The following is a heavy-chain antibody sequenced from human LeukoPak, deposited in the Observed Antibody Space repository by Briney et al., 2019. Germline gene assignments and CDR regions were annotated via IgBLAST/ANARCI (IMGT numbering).Heavy chain of an antibody. D-gene: IGHD3-16*02. CDR1: GFTFSSYE. J-gene: IGHJ4*02. CDR2: ISSSGSTI. Sequence: GGSLRLSCAASGFTFSSYEMTWIRQAPGKGLEWVSYISSSGSTIYYADSVKGRFTISRDNAKNSLYLQMNSLRAEDTAVYYCARDNYRSFDYWGQGTLVTVSS. V-gene: IGHV3-48*03. CDR3: ARDNYRSFDY.